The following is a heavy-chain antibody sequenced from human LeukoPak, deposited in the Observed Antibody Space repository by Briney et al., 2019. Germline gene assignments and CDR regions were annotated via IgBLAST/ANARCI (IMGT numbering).Heavy chain of an antibody. CDR1: GFTFSSYA. V-gene: IGHV3-23*01. D-gene: IGHD1-20*01. CDR3: AKPKDNSLYCFDY. Sequence: GGSLRLSCAASGFTFSSYAMSWVRQAPGKGLEWVSAISGSGGSTYHADSVKGRFTISRDNSKNTLYLQMSSLRAEDTAVYYCAKPKDNSLYCFDYWGQGTLVTVSS. CDR2: ISGSGGST. J-gene: IGHJ4*02.